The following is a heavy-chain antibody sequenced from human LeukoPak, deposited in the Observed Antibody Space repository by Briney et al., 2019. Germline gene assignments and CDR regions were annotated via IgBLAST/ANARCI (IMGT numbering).Heavy chain of an antibody. CDR3: ARSLPNYDSSGYYDHFDY. Sequence: SETLSLTCAVYGGSFSGYYWSWIRQPPGKGLEWIGEINHSGSPNYNPSLMSRVTISVDTSKNQFSLKLSSVTAADTAVYYCARSLPNYDSSGYYDHFDYWGQGTLVTVSS. J-gene: IGHJ4*02. CDR2: INHSGSP. V-gene: IGHV4-34*01. CDR1: GGSFSGYY. D-gene: IGHD3-22*01.